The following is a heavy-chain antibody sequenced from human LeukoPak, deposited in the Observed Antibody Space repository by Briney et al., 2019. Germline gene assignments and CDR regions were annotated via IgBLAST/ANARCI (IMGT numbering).Heavy chain of an antibody. D-gene: IGHD3-22*01. CDR2: INPNSGGT. J-gene: IGHJ4*02. CDR3: ARAESSAIMMILMVGGVVDY. Sequence: GASVKVSCKASGYTFSAYCMHSVRQAPGQGLEWMGWINPNSGGTDYAQKCQGRVTMTRDTSITTAYMELSSLRSDETAVYYCARAESSAIMMILMVGGVVDYGGQGTLVTVSS. CDR1: GYTFSAYC. V-gene: IGHV1-2*02.